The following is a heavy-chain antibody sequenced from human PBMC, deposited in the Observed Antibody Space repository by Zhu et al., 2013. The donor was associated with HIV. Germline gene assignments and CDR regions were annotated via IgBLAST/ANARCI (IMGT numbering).Heavy chain of an antibody. J-gene: IGHJ6*02. V-gene: IGHV1-18*01. CDR2: ISAYNGNT. CDR1: GYTFTSYG. CDR3: ARDRRSGSYYYYYGMDV. Sequence: QERLVQSGAEVKKPGASVKVSCKASGYTFTSYGISWVRQAPGQGLEWMGWISAYNGNTNYAQKLQGRVTMTTDTSTSTAYMELRSLRSDDTAVYYCARDRRSGSYYYYYGMDVWGQGTTVTVSS. D-gene: IGHD1-26*01.